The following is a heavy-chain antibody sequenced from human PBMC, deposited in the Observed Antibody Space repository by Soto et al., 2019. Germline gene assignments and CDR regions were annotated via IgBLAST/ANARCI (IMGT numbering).Heavy chain of an antibody. D-gene: IGHD1-26*01. CDR2: IRGSGVNT. Sequence: EVQLLESGGGLVQPGGSLRLTCAVSGFTFTNYALSWVRQALGKGREGVSAIRGSGVNTYYADSVKGRFTISRDNSKNTLYLQLNSLRVEDTALYYCARVLVGTPPRLDGMDVWGQGTTVTVSS. J-gene: IGHJ6*02. CDR1: GFTFTNYA. V-gene: IGHV3-23*01. CDR3: ARVLVGTPPRLDGMDV.